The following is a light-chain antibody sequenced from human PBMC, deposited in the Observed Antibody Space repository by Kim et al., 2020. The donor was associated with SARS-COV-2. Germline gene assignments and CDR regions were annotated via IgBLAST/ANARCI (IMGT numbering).Light chain of an antibody. J-gene: IGLJ2*01. CDR3: SSYRISNIVV. Sequence: GHSITISSTGTSSDVGGYNSVYWYQQHPGTAPKLRFFDVTNRPSGVSNRFSGSKSGNPASLTISGLQAEDEADYYCSSYRISNIVVFGGGPQLTVL. CDR1: SSDVGGYNS. V-gene: IGLV2-14*03. CDR2: DVT.